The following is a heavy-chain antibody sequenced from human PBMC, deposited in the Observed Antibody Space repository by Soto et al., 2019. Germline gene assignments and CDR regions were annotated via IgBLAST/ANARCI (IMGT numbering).Heavy chain of an antibody. CDR1: GFTFSSYA. J-gene: IGHJ6*02. CDR3: AKGQDYGAKGTPRTHYYGMDV. CDR2: ISGSGGST. D-gene: IGHD4-17*01. V-gene: IGHV3-23*01. Sequence: EVQLLESGGGLVQPGGSLRLSCAASGFTFSSYAMSWVRQAPGKWLEWVSAISGSGGSTYYADSVKGRFTISRDNSKNTLYLQMNSLRAEDTAVYYCAKGQDYGAKGTPRTHYYGMDVWGQGTTVTVSS.